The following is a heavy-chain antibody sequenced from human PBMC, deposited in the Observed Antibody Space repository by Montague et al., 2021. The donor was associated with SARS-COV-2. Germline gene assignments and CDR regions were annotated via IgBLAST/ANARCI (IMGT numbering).Heavy chain of an antibody. D-gene: IGHD6-19*01. CDR3: ARDRGGSVSSGPYYYGMDV. V-gene: IGHV3-48*04. CDR2: ISSSSNPI. J-gene: IGHJ6*02. CDR1: GFTFSSYS. Sequence: RSLSLAASGFTFSSYSMNWVRQAPGKGLEWVSYISSSSNPIYYADSVQGRFTISRDNAKNSLYLQMNSLRAEDTAVYYCARDRGGSVSSGPYYYGMDVWGQGTTVTVSS.